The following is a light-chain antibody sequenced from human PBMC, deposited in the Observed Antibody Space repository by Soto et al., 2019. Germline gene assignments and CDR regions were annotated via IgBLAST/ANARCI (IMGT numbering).Light chain of an antibody. CDR3: QQYDTWPPR. CDR1: QSVGNK. V-gene: IGKV3-15*01. CDR2: DAS. Sequence: EVLMTQSPGTLSVSPGERASLSCTASQSVGNKLAWYQHKRGQAPRLLIYDASTRATGIPARFSGSGSGTEVSLPISSLQSDDFVFYYCQQYDTWPPRFGQGTKV. J-gene: IGKJ1*01.